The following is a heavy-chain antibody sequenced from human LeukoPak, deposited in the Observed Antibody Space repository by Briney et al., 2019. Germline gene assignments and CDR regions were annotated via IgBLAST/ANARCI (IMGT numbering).Heavy chain of an antibody. D-gene: IGHD3-3*01. CDR3: ARDPEGQGYYFDY. CDR2: MHTSGST. CDR1: GGSTSNYF. Sequence: SETLSLTYTVSGGSTSNYFFTWLRQSAGKGLEWIGRMHTSGSTNYNPSLKTRGSTSVDTSKNQFSLKLSSVTAADTAVYYCARDPEGQGYYFDYWGKGALVTVSS. J-gene: IGHJ4*02. V-gene: IGHV4-4*07.